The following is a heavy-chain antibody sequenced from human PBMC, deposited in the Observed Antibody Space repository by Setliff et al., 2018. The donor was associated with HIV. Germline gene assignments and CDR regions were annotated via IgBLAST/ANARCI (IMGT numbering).Heavy chain of an antibody. Sequence: KTSETLSLTCTVSGGSISSYFWSWIRQPPGKRLEWIGHVYNSGTTDYNPPLKSRVTISVDTSKNQFSLKLNSVTAADTAIYYCARASSNTWGGELVYWGQGTLVTSPQ. J-gene: IGHJ4*02. CDR1: GGSISSYF. V-gene: IGHV4-59*01. D-gene: IGHD7-27*01. CDR3: ARASSNTWGGELVY. CDR2: VYNSGTT.